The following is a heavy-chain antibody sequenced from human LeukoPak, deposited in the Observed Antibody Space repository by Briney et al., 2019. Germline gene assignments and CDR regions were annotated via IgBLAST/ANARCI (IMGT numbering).Heavy chain of an antibody. V-gene: IGHV1-24*01. Sequence: ASVKVSCKVSGCTLTELSMHWVRQAPGKGLEWMGGFDPEDGETIYAQKFQGKVTMTEDTSTDTAYMELSSLRSEDTAVYYCATCRGFTTDNWFDPWGQGTLVTVSS. CDR1: GCTLTELS. J-gene: IGHJ5*02. D-gene: IGHD3-22*01. CDR3: ATCRGFTTDNWFDP. CDR2: FDPEDGET.